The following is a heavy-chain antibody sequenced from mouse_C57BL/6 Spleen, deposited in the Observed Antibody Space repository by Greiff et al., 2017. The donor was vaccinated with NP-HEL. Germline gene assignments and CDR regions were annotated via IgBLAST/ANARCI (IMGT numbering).Heavy chain of an antibody. Sequence: EVQLQQSGAELVRPGASVKLSCTASGFNIKDDYMHWVKQRPEQGLEWIGWIDPENGDTEYASKFQGKATITADTSSNTAYLQLSSLTSEDTAVYYCTKGVYDGYYFDYWGQGTTLTVSS. D-gene: IGHD2-3*01. J-gene: IGHJ2*01. CDR2: IDPENGDT. CDR1: GFNIKDDY. CDR3: TKGVYDGYYFDY. V-gene: IGHV14-4*01.